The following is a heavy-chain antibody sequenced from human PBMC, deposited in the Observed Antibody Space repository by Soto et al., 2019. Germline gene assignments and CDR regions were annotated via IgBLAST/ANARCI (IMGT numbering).Heavy chain of an antibody. CDR2: INPATGAA. CDR3: ARGGGVGVAGSAAFDM. D-gene: IGHD3-3*01. V-gene: IGHV1-2*01. J-gene: IGHJ3*02. CDR1: GYPVTAYY. Sequence: QLHLVQSGAVVKKPGASVTVSCSASGYPVTAYYMHWVRQAPGRGVEWMGGINPATGAAKNTQTFQGRVTTAGDTSTCMGFRELRGPTSEDTASFYWARGGGVGVAGSAAFDMWGQGTLVTVSS.